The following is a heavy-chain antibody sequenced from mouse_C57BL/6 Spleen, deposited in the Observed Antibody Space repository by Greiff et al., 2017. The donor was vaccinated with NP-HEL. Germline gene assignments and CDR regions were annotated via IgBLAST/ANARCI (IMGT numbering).Heavy chain of an antibody. J-gene: IGHJ4*01. CDR1: GYTFTGYW. V-gene: IGHV1-9*01. CDR3: ARWVITTVPYYYAMDY. CDR2: ILPGSGST. Sequence: QVQLQQSGAELMKPGASVKLSCKATGYTFTGYWIEWVKQRPGHGLEWIGEILPGSGSTNYIEKFKGKATFTADTSSNTAYMQLSSLTTEDSAIYYCARWVITTVPYYYAMDYWGQGTSVTVSS. D-gene: IGHD1-1*01.